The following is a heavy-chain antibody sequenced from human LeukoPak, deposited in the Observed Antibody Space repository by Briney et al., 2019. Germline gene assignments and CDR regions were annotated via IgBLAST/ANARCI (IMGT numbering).Heavy chain of an antibody. CDR1: GYTFTSYG. J-gene: IGHJ4*02. CDR3: ARSDPYGSGSLMRDY. Sequence: ASVRVSRKASGYTFTSYGISWVRQAPGQGLEWMAWISVYNGNTKYAQKFQGRVTMTTDTSTSTAYMELRSLRSDDTAVYYCARSDPYGSGSLMRDYWGQGTLVTVSS. D-gene: IGHD3-10*01. CDR2: ISVYNGNT. V-gene: IGHV1-18*01.